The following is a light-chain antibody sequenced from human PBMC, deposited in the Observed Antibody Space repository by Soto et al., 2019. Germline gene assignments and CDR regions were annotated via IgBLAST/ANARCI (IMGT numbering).Light chain of an antibody. CDR3: ISYRSGSTLV. Sequence: QSALTQPASVSGSPGQSISISCTGTSSDVGGYNYVSWYQQHPGKAPKLIIYEVTNRPPGVSNRFSGSKSGNTASLTISGLQAEDEADYYCISYRSGSTLVFGGATKFTVL. CDR2: EVT. J-gene: IGLJ3*02. CDR1: SSDVGGYNY. V-gene: IGLV2-14*01.